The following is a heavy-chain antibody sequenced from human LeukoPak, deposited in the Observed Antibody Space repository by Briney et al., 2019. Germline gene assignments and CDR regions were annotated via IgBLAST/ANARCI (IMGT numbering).Heavy chain of an antibody. D-gene: IGHD2-2*01. CDR1: GFTFSDYY. CDR2: ISYDGSNK. Sequence: GGSLRLSCAASGFTFSDYYMSWIRQAPGKGLEWVAVISYDGSNKYYADSVKGRFTISRDNSKNTLFLQMNSLRAEDTAVYYCAKEAQGCSITSCYFDSWGQGTLVTVSS. CDR3: AKEAQGCSITSCYFDS. V-gene: IGHV3-30*18. J-gene: IGHJ4*02.